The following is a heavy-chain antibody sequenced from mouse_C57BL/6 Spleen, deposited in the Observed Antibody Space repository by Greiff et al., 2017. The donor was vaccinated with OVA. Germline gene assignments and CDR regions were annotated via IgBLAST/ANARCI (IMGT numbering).Heavy chain of an antibody. CDR2: IHPNSGST. CDR1: GYTFTSYW. D-gene: IGHD4-1*01. J-gene: IGHJ2*01. Sequence: QVQLQQPGAELVKPGASVKLSCKASGYTFTSYWMHWVKQRPGQGLEWIGMIHPNSGSTNYNEKFKSKATLTVDKSSSSAYMQLSSLTSEDSAVYYCALGHRSYYFDYWGQGTTLTVSS. CDR3: ALGHRSYYFDY. V-gene: IGHV1-64*01.